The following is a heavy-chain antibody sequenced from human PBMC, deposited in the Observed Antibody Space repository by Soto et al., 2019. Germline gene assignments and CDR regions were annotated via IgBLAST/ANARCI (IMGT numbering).Heavy chain of an antibody. J-gene: IGHJ4*02. CDR3: ARDSTDYGLLY. CDR2: IWYDGSNK. Sequence: QVQLVESGGGVVQPGRSLRLSCAASGFTFSSYGMHWVRQAPGKGLEWVAVIWYDGSNKYYADSVKGRFTISRDKSKSSLYRQMNSQRAEDAAVYYCARDSTDYGLLYWGQGTLVTVSS. V-gene: IGHV3-33*01. CDR1: GFTFSSYG. D-gene: IGHD4-17*01.